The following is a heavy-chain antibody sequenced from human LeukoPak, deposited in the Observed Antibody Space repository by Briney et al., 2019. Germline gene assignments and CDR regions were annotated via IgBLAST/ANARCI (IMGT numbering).Heavy chain of an antibody. CDR3: ARQAYRIAAAASAFDC. CDR2: IYYSGST. D-gene: IGHD6-13*01. CDR1: GGSISSGGYY. Sequence: PSETLSLTCTVSGGSISSGGYYWSWIRQHPGKGLEWIGYIYYSGSTYYNPSLKSRVTISVDTSKNQFSLKLSSVTAADTAVYYCARQAYRIAAAASAFDCWGQGTLVTVSS. V-gene: IGHV4-31*03. J-gene: IGHJ4*02.